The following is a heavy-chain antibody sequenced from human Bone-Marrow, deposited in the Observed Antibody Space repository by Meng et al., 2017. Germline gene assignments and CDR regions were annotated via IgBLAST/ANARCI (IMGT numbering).Heavy chain of an antibody. Sequence: SETLSLTCTVSGGSISSGSYYWSWIRQPAGKGLEWIGRIYTSGSTNYNPSLKSRVTISVDTSKNQFSLKLSSVTAADTAVYYCARGLVLRYFDWLLGGPPDYWGQGTLVTVSS. CDR2: IYTSGST. CDR3: ARGLVLRYFDWLLGGPPDY. J-gene: IGHJ4*02. CDR1: GGSISSGSYY. V-gene: IGHV4-61*02. D-gene: IGHD3-9*01.